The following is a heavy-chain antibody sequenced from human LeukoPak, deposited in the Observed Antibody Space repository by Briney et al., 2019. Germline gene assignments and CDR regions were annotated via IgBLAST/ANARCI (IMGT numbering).Heavy chain of an antibody. CDR3: ARVAYRYVINDWSRTGLGAYPTKYYYHMDV. CDR2: INPSGST. CDR1: GGSFSDYY. Sequence: SETLSLTCAVYGGSFSDYYWSWIRQPPGKGLEWIGEINPSGSTNYSPSLKSRVTISVDTSKNQFSLKLSSVAAADTAVYFCARVAYRYVINDWSRTGLGAYPTKYYYHMDVWDKGTTVTVPS. D-gene: IGHD5-18*01. J-gene: IGHJ6*03. V-gene: IGHV4-34*01.